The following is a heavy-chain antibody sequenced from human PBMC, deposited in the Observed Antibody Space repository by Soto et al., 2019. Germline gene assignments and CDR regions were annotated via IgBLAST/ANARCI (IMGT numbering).Heavy chain of an antibody. CDR2: ISAYNGNT. CDR1: GYTFTSYG. CDR3: ARPLLHRNYYSYGMDV. V-gene: IGHV1-18*01. D-gene: IGHD3-22*01. Sequence: QVQLVQSGAEVKKPGASVKVSCKASGYTFTSYGISWVRQAPGQGREWMGWISAYNGNTNYAQKLQGRVTMTTDTSTSTAYMELRSLRSDDTAVYYCARPLLHRNYYSYGMDVWGQGTPVTVSS. J-gene: IGHJ6*02.